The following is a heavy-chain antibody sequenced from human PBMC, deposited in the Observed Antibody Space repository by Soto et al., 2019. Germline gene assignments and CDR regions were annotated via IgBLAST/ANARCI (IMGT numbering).Heavy chain of an antibody. CDR3: ARADYSTGLTDV. D-gene: IGHD6-19*01. CDR1: GGSISSGGYS. V-gene: IGHV4-30-2*01. CDR2: TYHSGST. Sequence: SETLSLTCAVSGGSISSGGYSWSWIRQPPGKGLEWIGYTYHSGSTYYNPSLKSRVTISVDRSKNQFSLKLSSVTAADTAVYYCARADYSTGLTDVWGQGTTVTVSS. J-gene: IGHJ6*02.